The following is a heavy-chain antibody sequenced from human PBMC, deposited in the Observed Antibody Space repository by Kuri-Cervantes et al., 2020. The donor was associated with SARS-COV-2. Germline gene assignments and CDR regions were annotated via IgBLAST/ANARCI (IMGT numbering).Heavy chain of an antibody. CDR3: ASTMTTVTYPSWYFDY. Sequence: GSLRLSCTVSGGSISSSSYYWGWIRQPPGKGLEWIGEINHSGSTNYNPSLKSRVTISVDTSKNQFSLKLSSVTAADTAVYYCASTMTTVTYPSWYFDYWGQGTLVTVSS. CDR2: INHSGST. J-gene: IGHJ4*02. D-gene: IGHD4-11*01. CDR1: GGSISSSSYY. V-gene: IGHV4-39*07.